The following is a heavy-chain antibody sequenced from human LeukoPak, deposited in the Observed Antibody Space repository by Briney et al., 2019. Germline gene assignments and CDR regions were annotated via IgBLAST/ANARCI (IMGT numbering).Heavy chain of an antibody. V-gene: IGHV3-7*01. CDR3: ARDVGDGFDY. Sequence: GGSLRLSCSASRFTFSSYWINWVRQAPGKGLEWVANIKQDGSEKYYVESVKGRFTISRDNAENSVSLQMNSLRAEDTAVYYCARDVGDGFDYWGQGTLVTVSS. CDR2: IKQDGSEK. D-gene: IGHD4-17*01. CDR1: RFTFSSYW. J-gene: IGHJ4*02.